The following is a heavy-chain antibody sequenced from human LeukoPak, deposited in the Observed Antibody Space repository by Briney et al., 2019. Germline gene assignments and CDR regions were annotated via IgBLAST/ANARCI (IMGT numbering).Heavy chain of an antibody. J-gene: IGHJ4*02. Sequence: GGSLRLSCAASGFTFSSYSMNWVRQAPGKGLEWVSSISTSSSYIHYADSVKGRFTISRDNAKNSLYLQMNSLRDEDTAVYYCARGTLNIPGEHGAFDYWGQGTLVTVSS. D-gene: IGHD1-14*01. CDR2: ISTSSSYI. CDR1: GFTFSSYS. V-gene: IGHV3-21*01. CDR3: ARGTLNIPGEHGAFDY.